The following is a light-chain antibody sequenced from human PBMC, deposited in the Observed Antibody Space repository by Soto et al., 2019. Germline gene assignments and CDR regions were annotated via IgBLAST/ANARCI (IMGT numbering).Light chain of an antibody. CDR2: KAS. Sequence: DIQMTQSPSTLSASVGDRVTITCRASQSISDWLAWYQQKAGKAPKLLIYKASNLERGVPSRFSGSGSGTEFTLTISNLQPDDFATYYCQQYHKFWTFGQGTKVDIK. CDR3: QQYHKFWT. CDR1: QSISDW. J-gene: IGKJ1*01. V-gene: IGKV1-5*03.